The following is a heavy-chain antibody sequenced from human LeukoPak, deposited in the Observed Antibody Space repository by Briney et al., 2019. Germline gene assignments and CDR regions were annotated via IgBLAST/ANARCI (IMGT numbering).Heavy chain of an antibody. V-gene: IGHV5-51*01. D-gene: IGHD1-26*01. J-gene: IGHJ5*02. CDR2: IYPGDSVT. CDR1: GYSFTSYW. CDR3: ARRPATSGSLDPWFDP. Sequence: GESLKISCKGSGYSFTSYWIGWVRQMPGKGLEWMGIIYPGDSVTRYSPSFQGQVTISADKSISTAYLQWSSLKASDTAMYYCARRPATSGSLDPWFDPWGQGTLVTVSS.